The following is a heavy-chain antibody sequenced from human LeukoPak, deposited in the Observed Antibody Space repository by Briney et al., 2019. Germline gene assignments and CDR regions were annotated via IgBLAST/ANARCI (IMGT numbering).Heavy chain of an antibody. CDR3: ARDETVTTLVSYYYYGMDV. V-gene: IGHV3-13*01. J-gene: IGHJ6*02. Sequence: GGSLRLSCEVSGFTFSSYDMHWVRQTTGKGLEWVSGIGTTGDTHYPDSVKGRFTVSRENAKNSLYLQMNSLRAEDTAVYYCARDETVTTLVSYYYYGMDVWGQGTTVTVSS. D-gene: IGHD4-23*01. CDR2: IGTTGDT. CDR1: GFTFSSYD.